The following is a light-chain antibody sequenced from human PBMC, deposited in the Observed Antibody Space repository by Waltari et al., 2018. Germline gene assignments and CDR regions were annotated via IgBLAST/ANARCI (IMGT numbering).Light chain of an antibody. V-gene: IGKV4-1*01. CDR3: QQYSSSPIT. CDR2: WAS. J-gene: IGKJ5*01. CDR1: QSLFFGASGKNY. Sequence: DIVLTQSPDSLAVSLGERATIDCWSSQSLFFGASGKNYLAWYQQKPGQPPKVLIYWASTREAGVPERISGSGSGAHFTLTVDSLLAEDVAVYYCQQYSSSPITFGQGTRLEI.